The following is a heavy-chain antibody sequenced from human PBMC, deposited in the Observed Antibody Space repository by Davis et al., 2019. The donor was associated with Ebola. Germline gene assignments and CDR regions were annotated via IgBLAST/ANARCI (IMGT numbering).Heavy chain of an antibody. V-gene: IGHV3-23*01. Sequence: GESLKISCAASGFTFSSHAMSWVRQAPGKGLEWVSAISGSGGSTYYADSVKGRFTISRDNSKNTLYLQMNSLRAEDTAVYYCAQQLGDYGGNALRYWGQGTLVTVSS. CDR3: AQQLGDYGGNALRY. CDR1: GFTFSSHA. J-gene: IGHJ4*02. CDR2: ISGSGGST. D-gene: IGHD4-23*01.